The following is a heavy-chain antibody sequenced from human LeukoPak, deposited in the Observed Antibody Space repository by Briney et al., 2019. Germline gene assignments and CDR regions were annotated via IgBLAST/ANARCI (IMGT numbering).Heavy chain of an antibody. CDR1: GGSISSGSYY. D-gene: IGHD3-22*01. Sequence: SQTLSLTCTVSGGSISSGSYYWGWIRQPAGKGPEWIGHMYNSGSTNYNPSLKSRVSISVDTSKNQFSLKLSSVTAADTAVYYCARDRRDYYDSSGYSLGNYYYYMDVWGKGTTVTVSS. J-gene: IGHJ6*03. CDR3: ARDRRDYYDSSGYSLGNYYYYMDV. V-gene: IGHV4-61*09. CDR2: MYNSGST.